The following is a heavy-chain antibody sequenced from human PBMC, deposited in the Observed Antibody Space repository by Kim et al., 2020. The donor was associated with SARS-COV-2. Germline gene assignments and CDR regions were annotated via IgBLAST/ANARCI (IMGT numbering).Heavy chain of an antibody. CDR2: IYYSGST. CDR1: GGSISSYY. J-gene: IGHJ4*01. CDR3: ARTYYDFWSGYFYFDY. D-gene: IGHD3-3*01. Sequence: SETLSLTCTVSGGSISSYYWSWIRQPPGKGLEWIGYIYYSGSTNYNPSLKSRVTISVDTSKNQFSLKLSSVTAADTAVYYCARTYYDFWSGYFYFDYWG. V-gene: IGHV4-59*08.